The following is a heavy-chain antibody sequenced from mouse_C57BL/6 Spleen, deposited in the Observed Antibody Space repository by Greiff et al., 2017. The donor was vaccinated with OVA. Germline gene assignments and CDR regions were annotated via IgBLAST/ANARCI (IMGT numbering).Heavy chain of an antibody. CDR2: ISSGGSYT. Sequence: EVQRVESGGDLVKPGGSLKLSCAASGFTFSSYGMSWVRQTPDKRLEWVATISSGGSYTYYPDSVKGRFTISRDNAKNTLYLQMSSLKSEDTAMYYCARRATGTGFAYWGQGTLVTVSA. CDR1: GFTFSSYG. CDR3: ARRATGTGFAY. J-gene: IGHJ3*01. D-gene: IGHD4-1*02. V-gene: IGHV5-6*01.